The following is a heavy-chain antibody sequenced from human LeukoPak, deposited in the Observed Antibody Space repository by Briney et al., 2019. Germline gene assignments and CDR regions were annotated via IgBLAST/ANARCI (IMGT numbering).Heavy chain of an antibody. D-gene: IGHD1-26*01. CDR2: ISWNSGSI. J-gene: IGHJ3*02. CDR3: AKDTTRELLEAFDI. CDR1: GFTFDDYA. V-gene: IGHV3-9*01. Sequence: PGGSLRLSCAASGFTFDDYAMHWVRQAPGKGLECVSGISWNSGSIGYADSVKGRFTISRDNAKNSLYLQMNSLRAEDTALYYCAKDTTRELLEAFDIWGQGTMVTVSS.